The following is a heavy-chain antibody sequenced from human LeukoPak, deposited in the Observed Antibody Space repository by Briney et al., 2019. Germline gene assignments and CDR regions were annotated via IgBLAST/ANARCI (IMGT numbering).Heavy chain of an antibody. CDR2: ISAYNGNT. CDR1: GYTFTSYG. V-gene: IGHV1-18*04. Sequence: ASVKVSCKASGYTFTSYGISWVRQAPGQGLEWMGWISAYNGNTNYAQKLQGRVTMTTDTSTSTAYMELRSLRSDDTAVYYCARDKASVVVVAAGWFGPWGQGTLVTVSS. J-gene: IGHJ5*02. CDR3: ARDKASVVVVAAGWFGP. D-gene: IGHD2-15*01.